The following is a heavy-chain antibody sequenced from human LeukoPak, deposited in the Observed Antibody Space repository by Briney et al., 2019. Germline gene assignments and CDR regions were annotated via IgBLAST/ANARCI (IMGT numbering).Heavy chain of an antibody. J-gene: IGHJ4*02. CDR1: GFTSDDYA. CDR3: AKDIAAVAGYFDY. D-gene: IGHD6-19*01. Sequence: GESLRLSCAASGFTSDDYAMHWVRQAPGKGLEWVSGISWNSGSIGYADSVKGRFTISRDNAKNSLYLQMNSLRAEDTALYYCAKDIAAVAGYFDYWGQGTLVTVSS. CDR2: ISWNSGSI. V-gene: IGHV3-9*02.